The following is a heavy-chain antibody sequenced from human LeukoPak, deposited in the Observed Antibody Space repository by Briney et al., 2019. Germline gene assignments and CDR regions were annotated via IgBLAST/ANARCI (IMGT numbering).Heavy chain of an antibody. Sequence: ASVNVSCKASGYTFTNYYMHWVRQAPGQGLEWMGIINPSGGSTSYAQKFQGRVTMTRDTSTSTVYMELSSLRSEDTAVYYCARGGYCSGGSCLFDYWGLGTLVSVSS. D-gene: IGHD2-15*01. CDR1: GYTFTNYY. J-gene: IGHJ4*02. V-gene: IGHV1-46*01. CDR2: INPSGGST. CDR3: ARGGYCSGGSCLFDY.